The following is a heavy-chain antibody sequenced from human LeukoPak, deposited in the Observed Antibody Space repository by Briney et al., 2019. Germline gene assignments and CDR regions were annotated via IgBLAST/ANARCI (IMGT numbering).Heavy chain of an antibody. CDR3: AKDLGRYRNNYFDY. V-gene: IGHV3-23*01. CDR2: ISGSGGGT. Sequence: PGGSLRLPCAASGFTFSSYAMSWVRQAPAKGLEWVSPISGSGGGTYYADSVKGRFTISRDDAKNTLYLQMDSLRAEDTAAYYCAKDLGRYRNNYFDYWGQGTLVIVSS. D-gene: IGHD1-26*01. CDR1: GFTFSSYA. J-gene: IGHJ4*02.